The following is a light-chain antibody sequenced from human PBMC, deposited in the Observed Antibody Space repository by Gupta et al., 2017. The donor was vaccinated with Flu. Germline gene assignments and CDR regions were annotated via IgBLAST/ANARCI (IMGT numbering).Light chain of an antibody. CDR1: ESVGNG. V-gene: IGKV3-15*01. Sequence: SVSPGETVTLSCRASESVGNGLVWYQQNPGQATRLPPYGASTRATGVPARFGGSVSGTEFTLTISSLQSEDFAVYSCKHTGNGHPFTFGPGTTVDIK. CDR2: GAS. J-gene: IGKJ3*01. CDR3: KHTGNGHPFT.